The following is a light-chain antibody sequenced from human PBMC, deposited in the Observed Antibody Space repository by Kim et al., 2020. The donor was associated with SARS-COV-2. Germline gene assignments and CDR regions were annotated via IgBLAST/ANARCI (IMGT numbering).Light chain of an antibody. CDR3: LQDSSYPDT. Sequence: AIQMTQSPSSLSASVGDRVTITCRASQVIGADLNWYQQKSGKAPKLLIYGASSLETGFPSRFDGSGAGTDFTLTISNLQPEDVASYYCLQDSSYPDTFGQGTKREI. CDR1: QVIGAD. CDR2: GAS. J-gene: IGKJ2*01. V-gene: IGKV1-6*01.